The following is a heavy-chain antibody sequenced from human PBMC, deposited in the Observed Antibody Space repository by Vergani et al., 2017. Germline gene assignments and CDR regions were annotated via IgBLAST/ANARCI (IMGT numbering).Heavy chain of an antibody. CDR3: ARRAERWETLLRDDFDV. D-gene: IGHD1-26*01. J-gene: IGHJ3*01. CDR2: INHSGST. CDR1: GGSFSGYY. V-gene: IGHV4-34*01. Sequence: QVQLQQWGAGLLKPSETLSLTCAVYGGSFSGYYWSWIRQPPGKGLEWIGEINHSGSTNYNPYLKCPFNVSIDTSRDHFSLKLRSVRAADTAVYFCARRAERWETLLRDDFDVWGQGTFVTVS.